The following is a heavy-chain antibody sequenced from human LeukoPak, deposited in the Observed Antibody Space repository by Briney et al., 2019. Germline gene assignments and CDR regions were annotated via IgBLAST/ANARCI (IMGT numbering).Heavy chain of an antibody. J-gene: IGHJ6*03. CDR1: GFTFRTSA. CDR3: AAMAYYYYMDV. V-gene: IGHV1-58*02. Sequence: GASVKVSCKASGFTFRTSAIQWMRQARGQRPEWIGWIVVGTGNTTYAQRLQDRVTITRDMSTNTAYMELSALRSEDTAVYYCAAMAYYYYMDVWGEGTTVTVSS. CDR2: IVVGTGNT. D-gene: IGHD5-24*01.